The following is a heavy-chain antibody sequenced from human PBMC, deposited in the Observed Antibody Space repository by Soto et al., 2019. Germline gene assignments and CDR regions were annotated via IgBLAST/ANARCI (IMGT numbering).Heavy chain of an antibody. CDR2: ISYDGSNK. J-gene: IGHJ5*02. Sequence: QVQLVESGGGVVQPGRSLRLSCAASGFTFSSYAMHWVRQAPGKGLEWVAVISYDGSNKYYADSVKGRFTISRDNSKNTLYLQMNSMRAEDTAVYYSARVFVLRLLEWLLYDNWFDPWGQGPLVTVSS. V-gene: IGHV3-30-3*01. D-gene: IGHD3-3*01. CDR1: GFTFSSYA. CDR3: ARVFVLRLLEWLLYDNWFDP.